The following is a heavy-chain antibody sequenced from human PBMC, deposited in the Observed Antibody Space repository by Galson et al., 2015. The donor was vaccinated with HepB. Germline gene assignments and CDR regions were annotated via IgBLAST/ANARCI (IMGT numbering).Heavy chain of an antibody. CDR3: AKESSDPLRDSSSWAGGCYYYGMDV. Sequence: SLRLSCAASGFTFDDYAMHWVRQAPGKGLEWVSGISWNSGSIGYADSVKGRFTISRDNAKNSLYLQMNSLRAEDTALYYCAKESSDPLRDSSSWAGGCYYYGMDVWGQGTTVTVSS. D-gene: IGHD6-13*01. J-gene: IGHJ6*02. CDR1: GFTFDDYA. CDR2: ISWNSGSI. V-gene: IGHV3-9*01.